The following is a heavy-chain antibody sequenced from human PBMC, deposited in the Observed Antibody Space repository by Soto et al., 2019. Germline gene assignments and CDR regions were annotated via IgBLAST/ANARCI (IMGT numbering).Heavy chain of an antibody. CDR1: GFTFSDYA. CDR2: ISGSGGST. D-gene: IGHD6-13*01. Sequence: EVQLLESGGGLVQPGGSLRLSCAASGFTFSDYAMTWIRQAPGKGLEWVSVISGSGGSTFYADSVKGRFTIYSDSSKNTVYLQMNSLRVEDTAVYYCARDLSSTWYTLDYWGQGTLVTVSS. V-gene: IGHV3-23*01. J-gene: IGHJ4*02. CDR3: ARDLSSTWYTLDY.